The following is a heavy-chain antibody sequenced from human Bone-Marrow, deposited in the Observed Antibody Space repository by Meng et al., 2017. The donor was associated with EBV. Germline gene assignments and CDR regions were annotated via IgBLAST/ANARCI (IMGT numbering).Heavy chain of an antibody. D-gene: IGHD6-19*01. Sequence: QGQLVQCGAEVKRPGASVKVPSKTPGKTFSDYYIHGGRQAPGKGLEWRGRIKSESGGTHYAQTFQGRITMTRDTSISTAYMELTSLRSDDTAMYYCARDGDMPVAADWGQGTLVTVSS. CDR2: IKSESGGT. V-gene: IGHV1-2*06. CDR3: ARDGDMPVAAD. J-gene: IGHJ4*02. CDR1: GKTFSDYY.